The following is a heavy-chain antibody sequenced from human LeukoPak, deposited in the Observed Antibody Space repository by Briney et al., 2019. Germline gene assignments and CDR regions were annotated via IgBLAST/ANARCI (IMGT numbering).Heavy chain of an antibody. CDR3: ARDVEGGTFGI. J-gene: IGHJ3*02. CDR1: GFTFSRFW. Sequence: GGSLRLSCAASGFTFSRFWMNWVRQAPGRGLEWVANIDQSGGRNNYVDSVKGRFTISRDNAKNSLFLEMSSLRADDTAVYFCARDVEGGTFGIWGQGTTVTVSS. V-gene: IGHV3-7*05. CDR2: IDQSGGRN. D-gene: IGHD3-16*01.